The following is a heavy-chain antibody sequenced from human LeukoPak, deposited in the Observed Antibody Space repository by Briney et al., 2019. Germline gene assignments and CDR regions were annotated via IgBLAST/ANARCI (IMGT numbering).Heavy chain of an antibody. V-gene: IGHV3-43*01. CDR3: AKDQDYGGNSGIDY. CDR1: GFTFDDYT. CDR2: ISWDGGST. Sequence: GRSLRLSCAASGFTFDDYTMHWVRQAPGKGLEWVSLISWDGGSTYYADSVKGRFTISRDNSKNSLYLQMNSLRTEDTALYYCAKDQDYGGNSGIDYWGQGTLVTVSS. J-gene: IGHJ4*02. D-gene: IGHD4-23*01.